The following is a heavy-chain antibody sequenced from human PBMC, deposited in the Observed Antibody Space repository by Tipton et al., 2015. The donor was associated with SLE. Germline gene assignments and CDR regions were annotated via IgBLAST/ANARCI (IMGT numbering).Heavy chain of an antibody. V-gene: IGHV3-7*01. J-gene: IGHJ4*02. CDR1: GSTFSTYY. D-gene: IGHD2/OR15-2a*01. CDR2: MKQDGNEK. Sequence: SLRLSCEASGSTFSTYYMSWIRQAPGKGLEWVAHMKQDGNEKYYVDSMKGRFTISRDNAQNSLYLQMSSLRVEDTAVYYCVLWAYGNYWGQGTLVTVSS. CDR3: VLWAYGNY.